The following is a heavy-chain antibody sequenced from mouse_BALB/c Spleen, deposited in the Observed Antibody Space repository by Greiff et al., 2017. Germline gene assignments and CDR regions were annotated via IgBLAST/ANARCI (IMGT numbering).Heavy chain of an antibody. V-gene: IGHV1S81*02. CDR2: INPSNGGT. D-gene: IGHD2-14*01. J-gene: IGHJ2*01. Sequence: VQLQQSGAELVKPGASVKLSCKASGYTFTSYYMYWVKQRPGQGLEWIGGINPSNGGTNFNEKFKSKATLTVDKSSSTAYMQLSSLTSEDSAVYYCAKDYRYDGGRFDYWGQGTTLTVSS. CDR3: AKDYRYDGGRFDY. CDR1: GYTFTSYY.